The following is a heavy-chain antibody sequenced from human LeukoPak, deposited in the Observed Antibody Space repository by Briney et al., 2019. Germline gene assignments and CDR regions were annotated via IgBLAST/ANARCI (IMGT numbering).Heavy chain of an antibody. D-gene: IGHD5-18*01. J-gene: IGHJ6*03. CDR1: GGSISSYY. Sequence: ASETLSLTCTVSGGSISSYYWSWIRQPPGKGLEWIGYIYYSGSTNYNPSLKSRVTISVDTSKNQFSLKLSSVTAADTAVYYCARVDTAMVGCYYYYYYMDVWGKGTTVTVSS. CDR3: ARVDTAMVGCYYYYYYMDV. CDR2: IYYSGST. V-gene: IGHV4-59*01.